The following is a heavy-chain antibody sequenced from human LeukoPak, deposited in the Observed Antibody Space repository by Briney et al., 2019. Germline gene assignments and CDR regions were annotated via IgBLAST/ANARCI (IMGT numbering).Heavy chain of an antibody. CDR3: AKAGVRYSDSSALYAFDF. CDR2: LYYSGST. Sequence: SVTLSLTCTVSGGSISSASYFWGWIRQPPGKGLERIGTLYYSGSTYYSASLKSRVTMSGDTSRNQFSLRLSSVNAADTAVYYCAKAGVRYSDSSALYAFDFWGPGTMVTVSS. V-gene: IGHV4-39*01. D-gene: IGHD3-22*01. J-gene: IGHJ3*01. CDR1: GGSISSASYF.